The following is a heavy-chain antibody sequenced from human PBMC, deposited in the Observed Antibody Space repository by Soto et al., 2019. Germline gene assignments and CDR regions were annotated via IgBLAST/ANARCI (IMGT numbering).Heavy chain of an antibody. CDR1: GFTFKYYA. Sequence: EVQLLQSGGGLAQPGTSLRLSCAASGFTFKYYAMTWVRQAPGKGLEWVSTISGSGDKTDYADSEKGRFRVSRDNSKDTLYLQMDSLRADDTALYYCARESKWYGGQYFQDWGQGTLVTVSS. D-gene: IGHD2-8*01. CDR2: ISGSGDKT. CDR3: ARESKWYGGQYFQD. J-gene: IGHJ1*01. V-gene: IGHV3-23*01.